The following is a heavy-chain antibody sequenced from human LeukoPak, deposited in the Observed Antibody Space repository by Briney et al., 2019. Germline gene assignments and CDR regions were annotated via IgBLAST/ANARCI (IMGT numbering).Heavy chain of an antibody. CDR1: GFTFSSYW. V-gene: IGHV3-7*01. Sequence: PGGSLRLSCAASGFTFSSYWMSWLRQAPGKGLEWVANIKQDESEKYYVDSVKGRFTISRDNAKNSLFLQMNSLRAEDTAVYYCARAEEMVVTATNFDYWGQGTLVTVSS. CDR2: IKQDESEK. J-gene: IGHJ4*02. D-gene: IGHD2-15*01. CDR3: ARAEEMVVTATNFDY.